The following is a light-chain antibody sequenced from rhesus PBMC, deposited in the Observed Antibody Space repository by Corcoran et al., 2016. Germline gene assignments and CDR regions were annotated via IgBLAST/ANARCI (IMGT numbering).Light chain of an antibody. CDR1: SSDIGGSNR. CDR2: EVT. V-gene: IGLV2-13*03. J-gene: IGLJ1*01. CDR3: SSYASSSTYI. Sequence: AAPTQSPSVSWSPGQSVPISCTGTSSDIGGSNRVSWYQQHPGKAPKLMISEVTKRPSGVSDRFSASKSGNTASLTISGLQPEDEADYYCSSYASSSTYIFGTGTRLTV.